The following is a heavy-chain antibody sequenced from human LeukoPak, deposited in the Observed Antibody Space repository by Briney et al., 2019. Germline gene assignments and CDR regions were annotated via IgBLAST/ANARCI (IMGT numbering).Heavy chain of an antibody. CDR1: GYTFTGYY. D-gene: IGHD3-16*01. J-gene: IGHJ3*02. V-gene: IGHV1-2*02. Sequence: ASVKVSCKASGYTFTGYYMHWVRQAPGQGLEWMGWTNPNSGGTNYAQKFQGRVTMTRNTSISTAYMELSSLRSEDTAVYYCARAHYDYVWGRPEDIWGQGTMVAVSS. CDR3: ARAHYDYVWGRPEDI. CDR2: TNPNSGGT.